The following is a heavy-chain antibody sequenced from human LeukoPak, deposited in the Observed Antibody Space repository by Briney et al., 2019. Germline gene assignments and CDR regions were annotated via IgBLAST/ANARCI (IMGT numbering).Heavy chain of an antibody. CDR1: GYTFTSYG. Sequence: ASVKVSCKASGYTFTSYGISWVRQAPGQGLEWMVWISAYNGNTNYAQKLQGRVTMTTDTSTSTAYMELRSLRSDDTAVYYRARDADLYDFWSGLYYYGMDVWGQGTTVTVSS. D-gene: IGHD3-3*01. CDR2: ISAYNGNT. CDR3: ARDADLYDFWSGLYYYGMDV. V-gene: IGHV1-18*01. J-gene: IGHJ6*02.